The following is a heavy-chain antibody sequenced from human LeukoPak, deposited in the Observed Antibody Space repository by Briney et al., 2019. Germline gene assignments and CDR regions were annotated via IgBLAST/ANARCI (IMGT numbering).Heavy chain of an antibody. CDR1: GYIFTNYG. CDR3: ARGGPPGGSGAYSDH. J-gene: IGHJ4*02. Sequence: ASVEVSCKASGYIFTNYGITWVRRAPGQGLEWMGWISAHNGDTNYAQKLQGRVTLTTDTSTSTVYMELKSLRSDDTAVYYCARGGPPGGSGAYSDHRGQGTLVTVSS. D-gene: IGHD2-15*01. V-gene: IGHV1-18*01. CDR2: ISAHNGDT.